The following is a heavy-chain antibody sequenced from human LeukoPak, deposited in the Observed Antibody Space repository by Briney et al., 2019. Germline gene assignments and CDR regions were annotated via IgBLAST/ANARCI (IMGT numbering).Heavy chain of an antibody. Sequence: SQTLSLTCTVSGNSISSGDNYWSWIRQPAGKGLEWIGRIYTSGSTNYNPSLKSRVTISGDTSKNQFSLRLSSVTAADTAVYYCARVFSYPLRAPFDPWGQGTLVTVSS. V-gene: IGHV4-61*02. CDR2: IYTSGST. CDR1: GNSISSGDNY. D-gene: IGHD3-3*01. CDR3: ARVFSYPLRAPFDP. J-gene: IGHJ5*02.